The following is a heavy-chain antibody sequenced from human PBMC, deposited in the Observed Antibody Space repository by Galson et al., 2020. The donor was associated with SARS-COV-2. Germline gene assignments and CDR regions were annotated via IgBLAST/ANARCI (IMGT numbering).Heavy chain of an antibody. Sequence: SETLSLTCAVYGGSISGYYWSWIRQPPGKGLEWIGEINHSGSTNYNPSLKSRVTISVDTSKNQFSLKLSSVTAADTAVYYCAQGRDGYNYWGQGTLVTVSS. CDR1: GGSISGYY. J-gene: IGHJ4*02. V-gene: IGHV4-34*01. CDR2: INHSGST. D-gene: IGHD5-12*01. CDR3: AQGRDGYNY.